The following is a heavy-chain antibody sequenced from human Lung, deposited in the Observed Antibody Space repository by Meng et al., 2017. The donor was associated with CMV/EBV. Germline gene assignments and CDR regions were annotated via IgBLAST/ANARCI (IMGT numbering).Heavy chain of an antibody. V-gene: IGHV4-4*02. Sequence: GSLRLSCAVSGGSISSSNWWSWVRQPPGKGLEWIGEIYHSGSTNYNPSLKSRVTMSVDKSKNQFSLKLSSVTAADTAVYYCARGEGFGEFYYYYGMDVWGRGTTVTVSS. CDR1: GGSISSSNW. J-gene: IGHJ6*01. CDR2: IYHSGST. D-gene: IGHD3-10*01. CDR3: ARGEGFGEFYYYYGMDV.